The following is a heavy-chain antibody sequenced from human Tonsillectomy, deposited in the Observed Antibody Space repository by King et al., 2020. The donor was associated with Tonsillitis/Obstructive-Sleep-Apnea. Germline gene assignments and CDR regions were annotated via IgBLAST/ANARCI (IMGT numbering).Heavy chain of an antibody. CDR3: ATPSYSNYAFDC. CDR1: GFTFSDYY. V-gene: IGHV3-11*05. Sequence: VQLVESGGGLVKPGGSLRLSCAASGFTFSDYYMSWIRQAPGKGLEWVSYISSSSSYTNYADSVKGRFTISRDNATNSLYLQMNSLRAEDTAVYYCATPSYSNYAFDCWGQGTLVTVSS. D-gene: IGHD4-11*01. J-gene: IGHJ4*02. CDR2: ISSSSSYT.